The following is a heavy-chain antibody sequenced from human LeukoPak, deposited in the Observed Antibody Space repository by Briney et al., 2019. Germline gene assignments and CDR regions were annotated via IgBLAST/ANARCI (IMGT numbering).Heavy chain of an antibody. Sequence: GASVKVSCKASGYTFTSYYMHWVRQAPGQGLEWMGIINPNGGSASNAQKFQGRVTMTRDMSTSTVYMELSSLRSEDTAVYYCVRGRPTYRSWSGSSLFDPWGQGTLVTVSS. V-gene: IGHV1-46*01. CDR3: VRGRPTYRSWSGSSLFDP. D-gene: IGHD3-3*01. J-gene: IGHJ5*02. CDR1: GYTFTSYY. CDR2: INPNGGSA.